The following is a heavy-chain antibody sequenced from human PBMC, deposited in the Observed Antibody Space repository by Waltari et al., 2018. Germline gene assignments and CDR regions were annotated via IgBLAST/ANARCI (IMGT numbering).Heavy chain of an antibody. J-gene: IGHJ4*02. V-gene: IGHV3-23*01. CDR3: AKNPFYYDASGYGLTD. D-gene: IGHD3-22*01. CDR2: ISGSGGTT. Sequence: EVQLLESGGGLVQPGGSLRLSCEASGFTFSRYAMTWVRQAPGKGLEWVSAISGSGGTTYYADAVKGRFTISRDNSNNTLCLQMNSLRLEDTAIYYCAKNPFYYDASGYGLTDWGQGILVTVSS. CDR1: GFTFSRYA.